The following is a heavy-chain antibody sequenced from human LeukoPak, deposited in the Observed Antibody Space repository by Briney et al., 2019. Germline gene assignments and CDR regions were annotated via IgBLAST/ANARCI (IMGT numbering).Heavy chain of an antibody. J-gene: IGHJ4*02. V-gene: IGHV3-30-3*01. D-gene: IGHD3-22*01. CDR2: ISYDGSNK. CDR1: EFTFSNHG. Sequence: GGSLRLSCAASEFTFSNHGMHWARQAPGKGLEWVAVISYDGSNKYYADSVKGRFTISRDNSKNTLYLQMNSLRAEDTAVYYCARDRNYYDSRGYFRDWGQGTLVTVSS. CDR3: ARDRNYYDSRGYFRD.